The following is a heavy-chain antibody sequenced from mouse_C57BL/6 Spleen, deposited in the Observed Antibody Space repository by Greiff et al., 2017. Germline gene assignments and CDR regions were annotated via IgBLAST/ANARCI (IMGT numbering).Heavy chain of an antibody. Sequence: VQLQQPGAELVRPGSSVKLSCKASGYTFTSYWMHWVKQRPIQGLEWIGNIDPSDSETHYNQKFKDKATLTVAKSSSTAYMQLSSLTSEDSAVYYCARGDDCDGGFAYWGQGTLVTVSA. J-gene: IGHJ3*01. V-gene: IGHV1-52*01. CDR1: GYTFTSYW. D-gene: IGHD2-4*01. CDR3: ARGDDCDGGFAY. CDR2: IDPSDSET.